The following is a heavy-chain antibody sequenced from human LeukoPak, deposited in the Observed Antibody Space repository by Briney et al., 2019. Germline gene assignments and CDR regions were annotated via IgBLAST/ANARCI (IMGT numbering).Heavy chain of an antibody. V-gene: IGHV3-30*18. D-gene: IGHD6-19*01. CDR1: GFTFSSYG. J-gene: IGHJ4*02. CDR2: ISYDGSNK. CDR3: AKMSRYSSGWYDY. Sequence: PGGSLILSCAASGFTFSSYGMHWVRQAPGKGLEWVAVISYDGSNKYYADSVKGRFTISRDNSKNTLYLQMNSLRAEDTAVYYCAKMSRYSSGWYDYWGQGTLVTVSS.